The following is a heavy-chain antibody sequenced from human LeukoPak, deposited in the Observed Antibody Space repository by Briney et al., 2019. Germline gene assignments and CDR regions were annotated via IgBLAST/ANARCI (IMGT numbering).Heavy chain of an antibody. CDR2: IITIFGTA. V-gene: IGHV1-69*05. CDR1: VGTFSSYA. J-gene: IGHJ4*02. Sequence: ASVKVSCKASVGTFSSYAISWVRQTPGQGLEWMGGIITIFGTAHYAQKFQGRVTITTDESTSTAYMELSSLRSEDTPVYYCARVGSSGWSDYWGQGTLVTVSS. D-gene: IGHD6-19*01. CDR3: ARVGSSGWSDY.